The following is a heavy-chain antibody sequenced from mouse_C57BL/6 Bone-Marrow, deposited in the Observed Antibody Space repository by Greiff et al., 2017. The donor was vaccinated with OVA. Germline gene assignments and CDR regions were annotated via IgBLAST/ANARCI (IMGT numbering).Heavy chain of an antibody. D-gene: IGHD2-1*01. J-gene: IGHJ4*01. CDR3: ARHYYGNYFYAMDY. V-gene: IGHV1-82*01. CDR2: IYPGDGDT. Sequence: QVHVKQPGPELVKPGASVKISCKASGYAFSSSWMNWVKQRPGKGLEWIGRIYPGDGDTNYNGKFKGKATLTADKSSSTAYMQLSSLTSEDSAVYFCARHYYGNYFYAMDYWGQGTSVTVSS. CDR1: GYAFSSSW.